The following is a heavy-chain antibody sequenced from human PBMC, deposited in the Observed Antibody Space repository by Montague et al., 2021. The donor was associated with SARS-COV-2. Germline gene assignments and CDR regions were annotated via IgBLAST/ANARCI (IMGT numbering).Heavy chain of an antibody. D-gene: IGHD3-22*01. CDR3: ASSSYYDRSGYHEGGAGRPWFLDL. CDR1: EFTFSTSS. J-gene: IGHJ2*01. Sequence: SLRLSCATYEFTFSTSSMNWVRQAPGKGLEWVSSISSSKTYIYYADSVDGRFTISRDNAKNSLFLQMNSLRAEDTAVYYFASSSYYDRSGYHEGGAGRPWFLDLWGRGTLVTVSS. CDR2: ISSSKTYI. V-gene: IGHV3-21*01.